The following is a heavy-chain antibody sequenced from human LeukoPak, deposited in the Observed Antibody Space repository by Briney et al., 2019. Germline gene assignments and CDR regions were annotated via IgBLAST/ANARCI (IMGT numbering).Heavy chain of an antibody. CDR2: IIPILGIA. Sequence: SVKVSCKASGGTFSSYAISWVRQAPGQGLAWMGRIIPILGIANYAQKFQGRVTITADKSTSTAYMELSSLRPEDTAVYYCHFYDYGDYSEEPYYYYYGMDVWGQGTTVTVSS. CDR1: GGTFSSYA. V-gene: IGHV1-69*04. J-gene: IGHJ6*02. CDR3: HFYDYGDYSEEPYYYYYGMDV. D-gene: IGHD4-17*01.